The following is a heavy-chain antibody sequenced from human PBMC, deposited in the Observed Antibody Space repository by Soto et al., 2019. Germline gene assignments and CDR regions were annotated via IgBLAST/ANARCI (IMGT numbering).Heavy chain of an antibody. CDR3: ARTLAARFDY. CDR1: GFPFSDYY. CDR2: ITNSGSTK. Sequence: GSLRLACSASGFPFSDYYMSWIRQAPGKGLEWVSHITNSGSTKYYADSVKGRFTISRDNAKNSLFLQMNSLRAEDTDVYYCARTLAARFDYWGQGTPVTVSS. V-gene: IGHV3-11*01. D-gene: IGHD6-6*01. J-gene: IGHJ4*02.